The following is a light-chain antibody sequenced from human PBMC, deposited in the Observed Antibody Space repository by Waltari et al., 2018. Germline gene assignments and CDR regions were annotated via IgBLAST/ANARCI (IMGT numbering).Light chain of an antibody. J-gene: IGKJ1*01. CDR1: QGFSTY. Sequence: IQMTQSPSSLSASAGDTVTITCRASQGFSTYLNWYQQKPGKPPKPLIYETSNLESGVPSRFSGSGSGTDFTLTISSLQPEDFATYYCLQYNSHPWTFGQGTKLEIK. CDR3: LQYNSHPWT. V-gene: IGKV1-13*02. CDR2: ETS.